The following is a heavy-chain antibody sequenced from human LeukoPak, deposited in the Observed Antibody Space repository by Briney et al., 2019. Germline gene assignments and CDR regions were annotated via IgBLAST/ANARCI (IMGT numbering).Heavy chain of an antibody. D-gene: IGHD6-6*01. CDR1: GFTFSSYA. V-gene: IGHV3-30*04. Sequence: GGSLRLSCAASGFTFSSYAMHWVRQAPGKGLEWVAVISYDGSNKYYADSVKGRFTISRDNSMNTLYLQMNSLRAEDTAVYYCARKYSSSSEFDYWGQGTLVTVSS. CDR3: ARKYSSSSEFDY. CDR2: ISYDGSNK. J-gene: IGHJ4*02.